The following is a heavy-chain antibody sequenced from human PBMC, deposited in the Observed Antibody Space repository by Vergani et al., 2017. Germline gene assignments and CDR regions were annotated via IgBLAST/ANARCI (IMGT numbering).Heavy chain of an antibody. J-gene: IGHJ3*02. D-gene: IGHD2-2*01. V-gene: IGHV3-23*01. CDR1: GFTFSHSA. CDR3: AKDCVGYCSSTNCSPGAAFDI. CDR2: ISSDGGST. Sequence: VQLLESGGDLVQPGGSLRLSCAASGFTFSHSAVSWVRQAPGRGLAWVASISSDGGSTYYADSVKGRFTMSRDNSKNTLYLQMNSLRAEDTAVYYCAKDCVGYCSSTNCSPGAAFDIWGQGTMVTVSS.